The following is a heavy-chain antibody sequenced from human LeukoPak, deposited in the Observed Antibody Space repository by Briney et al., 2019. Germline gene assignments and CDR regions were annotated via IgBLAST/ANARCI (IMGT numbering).Heavy chain of an antibody. CDR2: ISSSSSLI. CDR1: GFTFSYYS. Sequence: GGSLRLSCAASGFTFSYYSMNWVRQAPGRGLEWVSCISSSSSLIFYSDSVRGRFTISRDNAKNLLYLHMNSPRVEDTAVYYCAKVDRGDYSSSPVPYYNYYMNVWGKGTTVTVSS. V-gene: IGHV3-21*01. CDR3: AKVDRGDYSSSPVPYYNYYMNV. D-gene: IGHD6-13*01. J-gene: IGHJ6*03.